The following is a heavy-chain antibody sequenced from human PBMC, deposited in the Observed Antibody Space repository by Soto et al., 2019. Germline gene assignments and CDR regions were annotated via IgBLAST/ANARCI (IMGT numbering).Heavy chain of an antibody. D-gene: IGHD6-13*01. CDR2: IKQDGSEK. V-gene: IGHV3-7*01. J-gene: IGHJ4*02. CDR3: ARSQHTGYSPGCFNY. Sequence: LRLSCAASGFTFSSYWMSWVRQAPGKGLEWVANIKQDGSEKYYVDSVKGRFTISRDNAKNSLYLQMNSLRAEDTAVYYCARSQHTGYSPGCFNYWGQGTLVTVSS. CDR1: GFTFSSYW.